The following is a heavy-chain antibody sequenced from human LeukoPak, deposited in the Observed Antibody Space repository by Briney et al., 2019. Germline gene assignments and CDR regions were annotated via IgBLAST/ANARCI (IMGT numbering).Heavy chain of an antibody. J-gene: IGHJ4*02. CDR2: ISTSGST. CDR1: RGSTTTNN. Sequence: SETLSVTCTVSRGSTTTNNGGWILGPPGKGLEYIGYISTSGSTNYSPSLKSRLTISLGTSRNQFSLRLTSVTAADTAVYFCARLVHGSAWYYFDYWGQGALVTVSS. D-gene: IGHD6-6*01. CDR3: ARLVHGSAWYYFDY. V-gene: IGHV4-4*09.